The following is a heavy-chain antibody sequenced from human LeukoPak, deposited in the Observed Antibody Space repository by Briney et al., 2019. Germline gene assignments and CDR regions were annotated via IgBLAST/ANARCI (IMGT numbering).Heavy chain of an antibody. Sequence: PGGSLRLSCAASGFTFSDYYMSWIRQAPGKGLEWVSCISSSGSTIYYADSVKGRFTISRDNAKNSLYLQMNSLRAEDTAVYYCARVGSYYYDSSGYYYPEAFDIWGQGTMVTVSS. D-gene: IGHD3-22*01. V-gene: IGHV3-11*01. CDR3: ARVGSYYYDSSGYYYPEAFDI. CDR2: ISSSGSTI. J-gene: IGHJ3*02. CDR1: GFTFSDYY.